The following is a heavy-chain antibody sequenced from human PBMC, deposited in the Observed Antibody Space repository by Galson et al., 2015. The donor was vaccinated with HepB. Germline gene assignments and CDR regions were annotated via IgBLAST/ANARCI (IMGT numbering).Heavy chain of an antibody. Sequence: SLRLSCAASGFTFSSYWMHWVRQAPGKGLVWVSRINSDGSSTSYADSVKGRFTTSRDNAKNTLYLQMNSLRAEDTAVYYCARGAAGYNYFDYWGQGTLVTVSS. D-gene: IGHD5-24*01. V-gene: IGHV3-74*01. J-gene: IGHJ4*02. CDR2: INSDGSST. CDR3: ARGAAGYNYFDY. CDR1: GFTFSSYW.